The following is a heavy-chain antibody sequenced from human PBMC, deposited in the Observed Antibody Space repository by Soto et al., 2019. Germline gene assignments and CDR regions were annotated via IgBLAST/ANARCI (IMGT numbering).Heavy chain of an antibody. V-gene: IGHV1-2*02. Sequence: ASVKVSCKTSGYTFAAYYIHWIRQAPGQGLEWMGWINPTSGGTVYAQNFQDRVTMTRDTSISTAYMELRRLNSDDTAVYYCARDPDYGDYWGYFFDSWGQGTPVTVSS. D-gene: IGHD4-17*01. CDR3: ARDPDYGDYWGYFFDS. CDR2: INPTSGGT. CDR1: GYTFAAYY. J-gene: IGHJ4*02.